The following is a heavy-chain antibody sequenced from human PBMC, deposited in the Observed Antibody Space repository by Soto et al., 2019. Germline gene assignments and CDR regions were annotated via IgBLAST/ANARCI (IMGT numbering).Heavy chain of an antibody. Sequence: SVKVCCKASGYSFTSYYMHWVRQARGQGLEWMAMINPSGGRTKYAQIFQGRVTLTRDTSTGTVDMELSSLTSEDTAIYYCARGTSCGGDCYLFDYSGQGTQVTVPS. J-gene: IGHJ4*02. CDR3: ARGTSCGGDCYLFDY. D-gene: IGHD2-21*02. CDR2: INPSGGRT. V-gene: IGHV1-46*01. CDR1: GYSFTSYY.